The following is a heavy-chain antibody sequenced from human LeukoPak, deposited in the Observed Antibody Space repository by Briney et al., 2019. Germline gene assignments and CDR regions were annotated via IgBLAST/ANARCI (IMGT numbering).Heavy chain of an antibody. CDR2: IYPGDSDT. D-gene: IGHD3-10*01. Sequence: GASLKISCKGSGYSFTSYWIGWVRQMPGKGLEWMGIIYPGDSDTRYSPSFQGQVTISADKSISTAYLQWSSLKASDTAMYYCARFTMVRGVIIIRDYWGQGTLVTVSS. CDR1: GYSFTSYW. J-gene: IGHJ4*02. CDR3: ARFTMVRGVIIIRDY. V-gene: IGHV5-51*01.